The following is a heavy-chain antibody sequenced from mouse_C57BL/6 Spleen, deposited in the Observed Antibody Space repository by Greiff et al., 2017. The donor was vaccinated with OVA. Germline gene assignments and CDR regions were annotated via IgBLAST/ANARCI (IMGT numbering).Heavy chain of an antibody. CDR1: GYTFTSYW. J-gene: IGHJ4*01. D-gene: IGHD1-1*01. CDR2: IDPSDSET. Sequence: VQLQQPGAELVRPGSSVKLSCKASGYTFTSYWMHWVKQRPIQGLEWIGNIDPSDSETHYNQKFKDKATLTVDKSSSTAYMQLSSLTSEDSAVYYGARGDPLGTGVARGAMDYWGQGTSVTVSS. V-gene: IGHV1-52*01. CDR3: ARGDPLGTGVARGAMDY.